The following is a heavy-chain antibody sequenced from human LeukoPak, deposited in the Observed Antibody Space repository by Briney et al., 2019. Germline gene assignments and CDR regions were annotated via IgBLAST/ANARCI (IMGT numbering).Heavy chain of an antibody. Sequence: ASVKVSCKASGYTFTSYYMHWVRQAPGQGLEWMGIINPSGVSTSYAQKFQGRVTMTRDTSTSTVYMELSSLRSEDTAVYYCARARYPDSSGYYYFGYWGQGTLVTVSS. CDR2: INPSGVST. D-gene: IGHD3-22*01. CDR1: GYTFTSYY. J-gene: IGHJ4*02. CDR3: ARARYPDSSGYYYFGY. V-gene: IGHV1-46*01.